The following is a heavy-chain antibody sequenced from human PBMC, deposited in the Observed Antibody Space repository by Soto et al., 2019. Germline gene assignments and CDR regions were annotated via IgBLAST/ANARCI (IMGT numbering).Heavy chain of an antibody. V-gene: IGHV4-59*01. CDR3: GGGSLSTETANALDV. CDR1: GGSISNFY. D-gene: IGHD4-17*01. CDR2: MYYSRST. J-gene: IGHJ3*01. Sequence: QVQLQESGPGLVKPSETLSLTCTASGGSISNFYWSWIRQSPGQGLDRIGYGYMYYSRSTYYNPYLASRVTISVDTSKNQISWKLTSVTSEDTARSYCGGGSLSTETANALDVWCPGTMVTVSS.